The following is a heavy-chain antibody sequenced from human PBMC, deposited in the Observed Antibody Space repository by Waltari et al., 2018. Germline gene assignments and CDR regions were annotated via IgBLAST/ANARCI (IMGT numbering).Heavy chain of an antibody. Sequence: QLQLQESGPGLVKPSETLALTCSVSGGSIPTNSPYWGWIRQPPGQGLEWIGTISYNGATYSSPSLRGRLTLSRDTTMNQLSLKLGSVTAADTAVYYCATYIGASVGTAAFDVWGQGTMVTVSS. J-gene: IGHJ3*01. CDR3: ATYIGASVGTAAFDV. D-gene: IGHD5-12*01. CDR1: GGSIPTNSPY. CDR2: ISYNGAT. V-gene: IGHV4-39*01.